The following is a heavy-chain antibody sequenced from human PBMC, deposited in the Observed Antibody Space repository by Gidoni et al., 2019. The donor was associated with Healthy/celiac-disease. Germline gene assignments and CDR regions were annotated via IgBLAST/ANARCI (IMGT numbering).Heavy chain of an antibody. J-gene: IGHJ3*01. CDR3: ARRGYMSYIVAAIRVFSPAFDF. Sequence: RQPPGGGREWIGYIEYSGSTYYSPSLNIRVTISVDTSKNQFSLKLSSVTAADTAVYCCARRGYMSYIVAAIRVFSPAFDFWGQGTMVTVSS. V-gene: IGHV4-30-4*01. CDR2: IEYSGST. D-gene: IGHD5-12*01.